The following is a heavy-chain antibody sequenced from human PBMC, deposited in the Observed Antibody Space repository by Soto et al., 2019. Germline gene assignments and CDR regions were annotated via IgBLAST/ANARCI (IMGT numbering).Heavy chain of an antibody. CDR2: IIPIFGTA. V-gene: IGHV1-69*01. CDR1: GGTFSSYA. CDR3: AVRGGSGRMVRGVHATLYYSYGMDV. Sequence: QVQLVQSGAEVKKPGSSVKVSCKASGGTFSSYAISWVRQAPGQGLEWMGGIIPIFGTANYAQKFQGRVTITADESTSTAYMELISLRSEDTAVYYCAVRGGSGRMVRGVHATLYYSYGMDVWGQGTTVTVSS. D-gene: IGHD3-10*01. J-gene: IGHJ6*02.